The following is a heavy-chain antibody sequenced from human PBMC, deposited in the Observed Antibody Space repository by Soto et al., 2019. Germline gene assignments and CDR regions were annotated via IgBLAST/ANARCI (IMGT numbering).Heavy chain of an antibody. CDR2: IIPIFGTA. CDR1: GGTFSSYA. Sequence: AVKVSCKASGGTFSSYAISWVRQAPPKGLEWMGGIIPIFGTANYAQKFQGRVTIIADQSTSTAYMELSSLRAEDTAVYYRARGKGLADAFDIWGQGTMVTVSS. V-gene: IGHV1-69*13. J-gene: IGHJ3*02. CDR3: ARGKGLADAFDI.